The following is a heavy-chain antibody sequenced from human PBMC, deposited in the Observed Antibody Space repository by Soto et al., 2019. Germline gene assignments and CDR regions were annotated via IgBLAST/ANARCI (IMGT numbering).Heavy chain of an antibody. Sequence: PSETLSLTCAVYGGSFSFYYWNWIRQPPEKGLEWIGEFNHSGSTNYNPSLKSRVTISVDTSKNQFSLKLSSVTAADTSVYYCARGRKAAAGKGGLHFHFDYWGLGTLVTVSS. D-gene: IGHD6-13*01. J-gene: IGHJ4*02. CDR2: FNHSGST. V-gene: IGHV4-34*01. CDR1: GGSFSFYY. CDR3: ARGRKAAAGKGGLHFHFDY.